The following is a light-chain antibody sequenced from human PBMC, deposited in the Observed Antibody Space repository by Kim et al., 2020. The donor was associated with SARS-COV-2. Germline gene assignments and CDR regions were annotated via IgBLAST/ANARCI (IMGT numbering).Light chain of an antibody. CDR2: SNN. J-gene: IGLJ7*01. Sequence: ELTQPPSASGTPGQRVTISCSGSSSNIGSNTVNWYQQLPGTAPKLLIYSNNQRPSGVPDRYSGSKSGTSASLAISGLQSEDEADYYCAAWDDSLNGPVFGGGTQLTVL. CDR1: SSNIGSNT. V-gene: IGLV1-44*01. CDR3: AAWDDSLNGPV.